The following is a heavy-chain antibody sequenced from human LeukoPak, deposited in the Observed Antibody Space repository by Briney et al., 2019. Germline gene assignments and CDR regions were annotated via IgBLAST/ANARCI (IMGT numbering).Heavy chain of an antibody. D-gene: IGHD6-19*01. CDR3: ASTMYSSGWSY. CDR1: GGSISSYY. CDR2: IYYSGST. Sequence: PSETLSLTCTVSGGSISSYYWSWIRQPPGKGLEWIGYIYYSGSTNYNPSLKSRVTISVDTSKNQFSLKLSSVTAADTAVYYCASTMYSSGWSYWGQGTLVTVSS. J-gene: IGHJ4*02. V-gene: IGHV4-59*08.